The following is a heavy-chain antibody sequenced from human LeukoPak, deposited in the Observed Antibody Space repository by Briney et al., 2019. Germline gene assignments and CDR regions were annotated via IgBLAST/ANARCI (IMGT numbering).Heavy chain of an antibody. CDR1: GFTFGDYA. J-gene: IGHJ4*02. CDR2: IRSKTHSGAT. CDR3: TRGYSYGFH. D-gene: IGHD5-18*01. Sequence: GGSLRLSCTASGFTFGDYAMSWFRQAPGKGLEWLGFIRSKTHSGATEYAASVRGRFTISRDDSKSNAYLQMNSLKIEDTAMYYCTRGYSYGFHWGQGTLVTVSS. V-gene: IGHV3-49*03.